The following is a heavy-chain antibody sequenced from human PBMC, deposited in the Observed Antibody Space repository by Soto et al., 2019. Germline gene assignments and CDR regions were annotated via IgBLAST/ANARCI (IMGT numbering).Heavy chain of an antibody. D-gene: IGHD3-3*01. CDR1: GFTFSSYA. V-gene: IGHV3-23*01. CDR3: AKDDTWSITIFGVVIPDV. Sequence: PGGSLRLSCAASGFTFSSYAMSWVRQAPGKGLEWVSAISGSGGSTYYADSVKGRFTISRDNSKNTLYLQMNSLRAEDTAVYYCAKDDTWSITIFGVVIPDVWGKGTTVTVSS. CDR2: ISGSGGST. J-gene: IGHJ6*04.